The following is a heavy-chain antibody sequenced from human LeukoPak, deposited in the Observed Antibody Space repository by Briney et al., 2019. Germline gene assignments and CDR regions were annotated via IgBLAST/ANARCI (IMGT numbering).Heavy chain of an antibody. CDR2: IYHSGST. D-gene: IGHD3-22*01. Sequence: SETLSLTCTVSGYSISSGYYWGWIRQPPGKGLEWIGSIYHSGSTYYNPSLKSRVTISVDTSKNQFSLKLSSVTAADTAVYYCARDPLFAYYYDSSGYPNGAFDIWGQGTMVTVSS. V-gene: IGHV4-38-2*02. J-gene: IGHJ3*02. CDR1: GYSISSGYY. CDR3: ARDPLFAYYYDSSGYPNGAFDI.